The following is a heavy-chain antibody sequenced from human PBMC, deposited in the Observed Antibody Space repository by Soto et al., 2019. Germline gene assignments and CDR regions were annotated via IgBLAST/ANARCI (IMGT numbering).Heavy chain of an antibody. D-gene: IGHD3-22*01. Sequence: QVQLQQWGAGLLKPSETLSLTCAVYGGSFSPYFWSWIRQPPGKGLEWIGEINHSGSTNYNPSLTRRATLSLDTSKNQVSLKLTSVTAADTVVFYGASLASGCQSYTLNSWGGGPPVTVSS. CDR1: GGSFSPYF. CDR3: ASLASGCQSYTLNS. J-gene: IGHJ2*01. CDR2: INHSGST. V-gene: IGHV4-34*01.